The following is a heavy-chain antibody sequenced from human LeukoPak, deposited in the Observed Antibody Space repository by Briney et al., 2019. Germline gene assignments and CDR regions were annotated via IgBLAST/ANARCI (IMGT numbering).Heavy chain of an antibody. CDR1: GYNFTGYW. D-gene: IGHD2/OR15-2a*01. Sequence: GESLKISCKGSGYNFTGYWIAWVRQMPGKGLEWMGIIYPDDSDTRYSPSFQGQVTISADKSITTAYLQWSSLKASDSAMYYCARIGSAFFTNHFFDYWGQGTLVTVSP. J-gene: IGHJ4*02. CDR2: IYPDDSDT. CDR3: ARIGSAFFTNHFFDY. V-gene: IGHV5-51*01.